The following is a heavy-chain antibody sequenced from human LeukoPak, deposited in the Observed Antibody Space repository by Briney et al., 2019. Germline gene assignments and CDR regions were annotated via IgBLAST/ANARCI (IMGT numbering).Heavy chain of an antibody. V-gene: IGHV3-43*02. Sequence: AGGSLRLSCATSGFIFHLYAGYWVRQAPGKGLEWVSLISGNGHTISYADSVRGRFTISRDNSKNSLYLQMDSLTTEDTAVYYCARDDCASSLLDFWGQGTLVTVSS. CDR1: GFIFHLYA. J-gene: IGHJ4*02. CDR3: ARDDCASSLLDF. CDR2: ISGNGHTI. D-gene: IGHD6-6*01.